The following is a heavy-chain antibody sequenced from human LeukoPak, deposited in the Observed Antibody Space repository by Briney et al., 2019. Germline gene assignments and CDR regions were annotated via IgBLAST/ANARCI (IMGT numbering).Heavy chain of an antibody. J-gene: IGHJ6*02. D-gene: IGHD3-10*01. V-gene: IGHV1-69*04. Sequence: SVKVSCKASGGTFSSYAISWVRQAPGQGLEWMGRIIPILGIANYAQKFQGRVTITADKSTSTAYMELSSLRSEDTAVYYCNTMVRGVHTSYYYGMDVWGQGTTVTVSS. CDR1: GGTFSSYA. CDR3: NTMVRGVHTSYYYGMDV. CDR2: IIPILGIA.